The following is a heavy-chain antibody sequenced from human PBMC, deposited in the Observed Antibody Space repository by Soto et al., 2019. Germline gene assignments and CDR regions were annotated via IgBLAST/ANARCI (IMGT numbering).Heavy chain of an antibody. J-gene: IGHJ6*02. CDR3: ARGGGTGDGADYYYGMDV. CDR1: GFTFSSYE. Sequence: GGSLRLSCAASGFTFSSYEMNWVRQAPGKGLEWVSYISSSGSTIYYADSVKGRFTISRDNAKNSLYLQMNSLRAEDTAVYYCARGGGTGDGADYYYGMDVWGQGTTVTVSS. V-gene: IGHV3-48*03. D-gene: IGHD7-27*01. CDR2: ISSSGSTI.